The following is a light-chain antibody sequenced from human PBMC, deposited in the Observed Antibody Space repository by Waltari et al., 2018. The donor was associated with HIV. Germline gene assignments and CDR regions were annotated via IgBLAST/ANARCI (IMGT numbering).Light chain of an antibody. CDR3: QSSDTSLSGSV. CDR1: HPHIGTHD. V-gene: IGLV1-40*01. CDR2: NTN. Sequence: QSVLTQPPSVSGAPGQRVTLSCTESHPHIGTHDVHWYQQSPGTAPQLVISNTNNRPSGVPDRCAGSKSGTSASLAITGLQAEDEAEYYCQSSDTSLSGSVFGGGTKLTVL. J-gene: IGLJ2*01.